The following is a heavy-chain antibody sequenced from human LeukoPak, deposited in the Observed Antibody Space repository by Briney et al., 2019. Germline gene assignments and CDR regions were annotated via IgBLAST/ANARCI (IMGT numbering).Heavy chain of an antibody. CDR1: GGTFSSYA. V-gene: IGHV1-69*04. CDR3: ARDSGMDV. D-gene: IGHD3-10*01. Sequence: SVKVSCKASGGTFSSYAISWVRQAPGQGLEWMGRIVPILGIANYAQKFQGRVTITADKSTSTAYMELSSLRSEDTAVYYCARDSGMDVWGQGTTVTVSS. J-gene: IGHJ6*02. CDR2: IVPILGIA.